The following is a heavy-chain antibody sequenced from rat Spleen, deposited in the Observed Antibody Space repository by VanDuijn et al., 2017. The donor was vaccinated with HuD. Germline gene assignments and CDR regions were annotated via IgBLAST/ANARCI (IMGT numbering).Heavy chain of an antibody. J-gene: IGHJ4*01. CDR3: TTASGPYVMDA. CDR2: ISYDGSST. CDR1: GFTFSDYY. Sequence: EVQLVESDGGLVQPGRSLKLSCAASGFTFSDYYMAWVRQAPTKGLEWVATISYDGSSTYYRDSVKGRFTISRDNAKSTLYLQMDSLRSEDTATYYCTTASGPYVMDAWGQGASLTVSS. D-gene: IGHD4-1*01. V-gene: IGHV5-29*01.